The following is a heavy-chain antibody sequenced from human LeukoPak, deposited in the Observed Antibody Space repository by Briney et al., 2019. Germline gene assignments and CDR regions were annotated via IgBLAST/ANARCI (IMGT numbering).Heavy chain of an antibody. J-gene: IGHJ4*02. D-gene: IGHD6-25*01. V-gene: IGHV1-69*04. CDR3: AKAGRIGYASYAY. Sequence: SVKVSCKASGGTFSSYAFSWVRQAPGQGLEWMGKIIPILGLTKYAQNYQGRVTITADKSTSTAYMELSSLRFEDTALYYCAKAGRIGYASYAYWGQGTLVTVSS. CDR1: GGTFSSYA. CDR2: IIPILGLT.